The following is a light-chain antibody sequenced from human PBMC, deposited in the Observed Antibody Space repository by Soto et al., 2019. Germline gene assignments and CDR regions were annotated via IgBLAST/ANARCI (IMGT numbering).Light chain of an antibody. CDR1: QSVRSN. CDR3: QGYGTCALWT. CDR2: GAS. J-gene: IGKJ1*01. V-gene: IGKV3-15*01. Sequence: VSSGESVALAGRGSQSVRSNLAWYQQKPGQAPRLLIYGASTRATGVPARFIGSGSGTAYTLTLRSLQSWDFALYYCQGYGTCALWTFGQGTKVDIK.